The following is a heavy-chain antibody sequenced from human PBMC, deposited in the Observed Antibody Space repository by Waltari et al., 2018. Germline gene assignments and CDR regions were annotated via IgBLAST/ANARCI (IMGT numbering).Heavy chain of an antibody. V-gene: IGHV2-26*01. D-gene: IGHD3-3*01. J-gene: IGHJ4*02. Sequence: QITLKESGPTLVKPTQTLTLTCTVSGISLNSVGVGVGWIRQSPGKALECLAHIFSNDEKSYSTSLKSRLTISKDTSKSQVVLTMTNMDPVDTATYYCARIGPKAEWLVDYWGQGTLVTVSS. CDR3: ARIGPKAEWLVDY. CDR2: IFSNDEK. CDR1: GISLNSVGVG.